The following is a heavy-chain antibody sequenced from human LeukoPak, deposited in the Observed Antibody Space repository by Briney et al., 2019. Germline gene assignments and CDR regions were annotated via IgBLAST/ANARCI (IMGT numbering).Heavy chain of an antibody. J-gene: IGHJ4*02. CDR2: INPNSGGT. Sequence: ASVKVSRKASGYTFTGYYMHWVRQAPGQGLEWMGWINPNSGGTNYAQKFQGRVTMTRDTSISTAYMELSRLRSDDTAVYYCARALPIPNGRDYWGQGTLVTVSS. CDR3: ARALPIPNGRDY. D-gene: IGHD7-27*01. V-gene: IGHV1-2*02. CDR1: GYTFTGYY.